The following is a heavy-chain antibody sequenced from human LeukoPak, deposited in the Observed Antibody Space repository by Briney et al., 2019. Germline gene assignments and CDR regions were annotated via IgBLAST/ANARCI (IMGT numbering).Heavy chain of an antibody. V-gene: IGHV3-23*01. J-gene: IGHJ4*02. CDR2: ISGSDAGT. CDR3: TSTLRLGELSLPDYFDY. Sequence: PGGSLRLSCAASGLTFNNYAMSWVRQAPGKGLEWVSAISGSDAGTYYADSVKGRFTISRDNSKNTLYLQMNSLKTEDTAVYYCTSTLRLGELSLPDYFDYWGQGTLVTVSS. CDR1: GLTFNNYA. D-gene: IGHD3-16*02.